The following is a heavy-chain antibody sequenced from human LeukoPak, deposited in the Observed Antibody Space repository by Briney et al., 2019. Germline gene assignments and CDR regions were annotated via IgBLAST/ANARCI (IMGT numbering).Heavy chain of an antibody. CDR1: GGTFSSYA. CDR3: ARSPNDYGDYVGYYFDY. D-gene: IGHD4-17*01. V-gene: IGHV1-69*05. J-gene: IGHJ4*02. Sequence: SVKVSCKASGGTFSSYAISWVRRAPGQGLEWMGGIIPIFGTANYAQKFQGRVTITTDESTSTAYMELSSLRSEDTAVYYCARSPNDYGDYVGYYFDYWGQGTLVTVSS. CDR2: IIPIFGTA.